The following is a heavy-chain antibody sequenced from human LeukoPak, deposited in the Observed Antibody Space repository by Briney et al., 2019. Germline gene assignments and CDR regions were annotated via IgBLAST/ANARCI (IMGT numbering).Heavy chain of an antibody. D-gene: IGHD6-13*01. CDR1: GFTFSSYG. V-gene: IGHV3-30*02. Sequence: GGSLRLSCAASGFTFSSYGMHWVRQAPGKGLEWVAFIRYDGSNKYYADSVKGRFTISRDNSKNTLYLQMSSLRDEDTAVYVCAKDSNTRHSSNSPDHWGQGTLVTVSS. CDR2: IRYDGSNK. CDR3: AKDSNTRHSSNSPDH. J-gene: IGHJ4*02.